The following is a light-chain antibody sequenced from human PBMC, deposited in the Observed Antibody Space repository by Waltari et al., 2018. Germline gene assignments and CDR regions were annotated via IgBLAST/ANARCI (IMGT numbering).Light chain of an antibody. CDR3: AAWEDSLSGRV. V-gene: IGLV1-47*01. CDR2: RNN. J-gene: IGLJ3*02. Sequence: QSVLTQPPPASGTPGQRVTISCSGSSSNIGSNSVYWYQQLPGTAPTLLIYRNNSLPSGVPDRFSGSKSGTSASLALSGLRSEDEAYYYCAAWEDSLSGRVFGGGTKLTVL. CDR1: SSNIGSNS.